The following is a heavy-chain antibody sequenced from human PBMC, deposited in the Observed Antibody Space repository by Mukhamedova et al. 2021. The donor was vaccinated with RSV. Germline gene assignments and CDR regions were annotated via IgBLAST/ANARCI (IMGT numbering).Heavy chain of an antibody. Sequence: GLEWVASIKQDGSEKQYVDSVKGRFTISRDNGKNSLYLQMYSLRVGDTAVYYCARAPASPFTEYYFYGMDV. V-gene: IGHV3-7*01. CDR3: ARAPASPFTEYYFYGMDV. CDR2: IKQDGSEK. D-gene: IGHD6-6*01. J-gene: IGHJ6*01.